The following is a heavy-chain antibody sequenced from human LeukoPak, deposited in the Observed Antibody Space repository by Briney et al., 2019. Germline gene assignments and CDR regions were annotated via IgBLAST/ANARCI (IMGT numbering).Heavy chain of an antibody. V-gene: IGHV3-53*01. CDR1: GFTVSSNY. D-gene: IGHD4-17*01. J-gene: IGHJ4*02. Sequence: GGSLRLSCAASGFTVSSNYMSWVRQAPGKGLEWVSVIYSGGSTYYADSVKGRFTISRDNSKNTLYLQMNSLRAEDTAVYYCASPSAGDYVGYWGQGTLVTVSS. CDR2: IYSGGST. CDR3: ASPSAGDYVGY.